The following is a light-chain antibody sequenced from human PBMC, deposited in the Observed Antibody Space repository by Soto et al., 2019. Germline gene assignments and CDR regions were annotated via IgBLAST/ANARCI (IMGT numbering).Light chain of an antibody. V-gene: IGKV3-20*01. Sequence: EIVLTQSPGTLSLSPGERATLSCRASQSVSSSYLAWYQQKPGQAPRLLLYGASSRATGIPDRFSGSGSGTDFTLTISRLEPVDFAVYYCQQYGSSPYTFGQGTKLDIK. CDR1: QSVSSSY. CDR2: GAS. CDR3: QQYGSSPYT. J-gene: IGKJ2*01.